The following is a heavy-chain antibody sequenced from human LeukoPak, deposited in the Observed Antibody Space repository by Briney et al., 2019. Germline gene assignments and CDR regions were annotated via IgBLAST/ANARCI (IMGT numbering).Heavy chain of an antibody. CDR3: ARPAGGGPNSYLHYFDY. V-gene: IGHV4-39*07. J-gene: IGHJ4*02. Sequence: SETLSLTCTVSGGSISSSSYYWGWIRQPPGKGLEWIGSIYYSGSTYYNPSLKSRVTISVDTSKNQFSLKLSSVTAADTAVYYCARPAGGGPNSYLHYFDYWGQGTLVTVSS. CDR2: IYYSGST. D-gene: IGHD4-23*01. CDR1: GGSISSSSYY.